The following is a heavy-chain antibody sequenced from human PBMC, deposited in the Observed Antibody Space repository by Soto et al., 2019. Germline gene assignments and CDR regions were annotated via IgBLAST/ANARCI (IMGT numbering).Heavy chain of an antibody. CDR3: AREGYCSGGSCYTGYYSGMDV. Sequence: QVQLQESGPGLVKPSQTLSLTCTVSGGSISSGGYYWSWIRQHPGKGLEWIGYIYYSGSTYYNPSLKSRVTISVDTSMNQFSLKLSSVTAADTAVYYCAREGYCSGGSCYTGYYSGMDVWGQGTTVTVSS. CDR2: IYYSGST. D-gene: IGHD2-15*01. V-gene: IGHV4-31*03. J-gene: IGHJ6*02. CDR1: GGSISSGGYY.